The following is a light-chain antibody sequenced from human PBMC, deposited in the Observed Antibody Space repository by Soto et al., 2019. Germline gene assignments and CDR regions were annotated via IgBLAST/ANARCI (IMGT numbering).Light chain of an antibody. J-gene: IGLJ1*01. Sequence: QSVLTQPPSVSGAPGQRVTISCTRSSSNIGAGYDVHWYQQLPGTAPKLLIYGNNNRPSGVPDRFSGSKSGTSASLAITGLLPEDEADYYCQSHDTSLSGSRVFGTGTKLTVL. V-gene: IGLV1-40*01. CDR3: QSHDTSLSGSRV. CDR2: GNN. CDR1: SSNIGAGYD.